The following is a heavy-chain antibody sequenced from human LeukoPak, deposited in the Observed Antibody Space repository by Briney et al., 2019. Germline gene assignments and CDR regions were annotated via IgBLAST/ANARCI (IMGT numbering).Heavy chain of an antibody. J-gene: IGHJ6*03. CDR3: ARGYCSGGSCYSYYYYNYMDV. CDR2: IYYNGRT. Sequence: SSETLSLTCTVSGASISSSSFYWGWIRQPPGKGLEWIANIYYNGRTYYNPSLKSRVTISVDTSKNQFSLKLSSVTAADTAVYYCARGYCSGGSCYSYYYYNYMDVWGKGATVTVSS. V-gene: IGHV4-39*07. D-gene: IGHD2-15*01. CDR1: GASISSSSFY.